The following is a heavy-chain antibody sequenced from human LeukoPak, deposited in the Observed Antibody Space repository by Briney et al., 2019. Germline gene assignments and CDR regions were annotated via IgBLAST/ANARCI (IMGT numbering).Heavy chain of an antibody. CDR1: GFTFSSYS. CDR3: AKDSGHYYGSGSYFY. CDR2: ISSSSSTI. D-gene: IGHD3-10*01. Sequence: PGGPLRLSCAASGFTFSSYSMNWVRQAPGKGLEGVSYISSSSSTIYYADSVKGRFTISRDNAKNSLYLQMNSLRAEDTALYYCAKDSGHYYGSGSYFYWGQGTLVTVSS. V-gene: IGHV3-48*01. J-gene: IGHJ4*02.